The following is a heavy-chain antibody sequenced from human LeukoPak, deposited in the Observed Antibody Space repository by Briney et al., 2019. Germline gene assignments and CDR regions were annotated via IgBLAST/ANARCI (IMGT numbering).Heavy chain of an antibody. CDR2: IYYSGST. CDR3: ARVDNWNEGYYFDY. D-gene: IGHD1-20*01. CDR1: GGSISSGDYY. Sequence: SETLSLTCTVSGGSISSGDYYWSWIRQPPGKGLEWIGYIYYSGSTNYNPSLKSRVTISVDTSKNQFSLKLSSVTAADTAVYYCARVDNWNEGYYFDYWGQGTLVTVSS. V-gene: IGHV4-61*08. J-gene: IGHJ4*02.